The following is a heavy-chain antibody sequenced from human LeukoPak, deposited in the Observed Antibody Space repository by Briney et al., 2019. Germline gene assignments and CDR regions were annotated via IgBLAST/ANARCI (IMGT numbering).Heavy chain of an antibody. D-gene: IGHD5-18*01. Sequence: KTSETLSLTCTVSGGSMTNYFWNWIRQSPGKGLEWIAYIYKNERVKYNPSLKSRVSTSVDTSKNQFSLRLNSVTAADTAVYFCARASFNSYGIDGFDYWGQGTLVTVSS. CDR2: IYKNERV. V-gene: IGHV4-59*01. J-gene: IGHJ4*02. CDR1: GGSMTNYF. CDR3: ARASFNSYGIDGFDY.